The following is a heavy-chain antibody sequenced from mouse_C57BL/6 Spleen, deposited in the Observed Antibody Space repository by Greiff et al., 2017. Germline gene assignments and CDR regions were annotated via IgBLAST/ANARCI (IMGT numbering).Heavy chain of an antibody. V-gene: IGHV5-17*01. CDR2: ISSGSSTI. D-gene: IGHD1-1*01. CDR3: ARNYYPYAMDY. CDR1: GFTFSDYG. J-gene: IGHJ4*01. Sequence: DVKLQESGGGLVKPGGSLKLSCAASGFTFSDYGMHWVRQAPEKGLEWVAYISSGSSTIYYADTVKGRFTISRDNAKNTLFLQMTSLRSEDTAMYYCARNYYPYAMDYWGQGTSVTVSS.